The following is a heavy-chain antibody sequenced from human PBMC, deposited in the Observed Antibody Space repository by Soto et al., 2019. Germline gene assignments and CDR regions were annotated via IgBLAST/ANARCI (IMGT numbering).Heavy chain of an antibody. Sequence: QVQLVQSGAEVKKPGSSVKVSCKASGGTFSSYAISWVRQAPGQGLEWMGGIIPIFGTANYAQKFQGRVTITADESTSTAYMELSSLRSEDTAVYYCARDLKEEPSPYGSGSYYRRYNWFDPWGQGTLVTVSS. J-gene: IGHJ5*02. CDR3: ARDLKEEPSPYGSGSYYRRYNWFDP. V-gene: IGHV1-69*01. CDR1: GGTFSSYA. CDR2: IIPIFGTA. D-gene: IGHD3-10*01.